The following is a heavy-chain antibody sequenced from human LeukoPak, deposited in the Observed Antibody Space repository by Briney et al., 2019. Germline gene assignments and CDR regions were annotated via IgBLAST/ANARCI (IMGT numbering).Heavy chain of an antibody. J-gene: IGHJ4*02. V-gene: IGHV3-48*03. Sequence: GGSLRLSCAASEFMFSTYEMNWVRQAPGKGLEWIAYISGRGATIYYADSVRGRFTVSRDNANNSLFLQMYSLRAEDTAVYYCARGPGDINYSRDFDFWGQGTLVTVSS. D-gene: IGHD6-13*01. CDR3: ARGPGDINYSRDFDF. CDR1: EFMFSTYE. CDR2: ISGRGATI.